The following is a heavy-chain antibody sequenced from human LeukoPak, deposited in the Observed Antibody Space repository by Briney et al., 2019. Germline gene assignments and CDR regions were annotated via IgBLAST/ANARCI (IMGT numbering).Heavy chain of an antibody. J-gene: IGHJ4*02. V-gene: IGHV4-4*07. CDR1: GGSISSYY. CDR2: IYTSGST. CDR3: ARECSSTSCYADY. Sequence: PSETLSLTCTVSGGSISSYYGSWIRQPAGKRLEWIGRIYTSGSTNYNPSLKSRVTMSVDTSKNQFSLKLSSVTAADTAVYYCARECSSTSCYADYWGQGTLVTVSS. D-gene: IGHD2-2*01.